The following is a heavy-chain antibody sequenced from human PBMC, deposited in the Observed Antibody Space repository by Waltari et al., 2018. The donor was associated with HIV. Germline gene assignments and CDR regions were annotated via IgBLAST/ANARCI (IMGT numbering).Heavy chain of an antibody. CDR2: IYISGST. V-gene: IGHV4-61*02. Sequence: QVQLQESGPGLVKPSQTLSLTCTVSGGSISSGSYYWSWIRQPAGKGLEWIWRIYISGSTNYTPALKSRVTISVDTSKNHFSLKLSSVTAADTAVYYCARGVPAATDWFDPWGQGTLVTVSS. D-gene: IGHD2-2*01. CDR1: GGSISSGSYY. J-gene: IGHJ5*02. CDR3: ARGVPAATDWFDP.